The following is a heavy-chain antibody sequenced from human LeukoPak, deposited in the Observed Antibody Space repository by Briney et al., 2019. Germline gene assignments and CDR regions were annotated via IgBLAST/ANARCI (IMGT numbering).Heavy chain of an antibody. D-gene: IGHD3-16*01. CDR3: ARVYDYYYYYMDV. Sequence: PSETLSLTCTVSGGSISSSGYYWGWIRQPPGKGLECIGNIYYSGSTYYNPSLKSRVTISVDTSKNQFSLKLSSVTAADTAVYYCARVYDYYYYYMDVWGKGTTVTVSS. J-gene: IGHJ6*03. CDR2: IYYSGST. V-gene: IGHV4-39*07. CDR1: GGSISSSGYY.